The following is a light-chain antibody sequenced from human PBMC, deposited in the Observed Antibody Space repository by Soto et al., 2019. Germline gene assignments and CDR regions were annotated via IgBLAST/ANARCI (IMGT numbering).Light chain of an antibody. V-gene: IGKV3-15*01. CDR1: QSVSSN. CDR2: GAS. J-gene: IGKJ1*01. Sequence: EIVMTQSPATLSVSPGERATLSCRASQSVSSNLAWYQQKPGQSPRLLIYGASTRATGIPARFSGSGSGTQFTITISSLQSEDFAVYYCQHYNYCPPLTFGQGTKVEIK. CDR3: QHYNYCPPLT.